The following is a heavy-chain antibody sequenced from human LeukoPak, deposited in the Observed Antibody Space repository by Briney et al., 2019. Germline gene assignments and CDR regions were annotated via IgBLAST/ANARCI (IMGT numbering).Heavy chain of an antibody. J-gene: IGHJ4*02. D-gene: IGHD1-26*01. V-gene: IGHV3-23*01. CDR1: GFTFSSYA. CDR3: AREEFRGSWGTGLDY. Sequence: HPGGSLRLSCAASGFTFSSYAMSWVRQAPGKGLEWVSAISGSGGSTYYADSVKGRFTISRDNSKNTLYLQMNSLRAEDTAVYYCAREEFRGSWGTGLDYWGQGTLVTVSS. CDR2: ISGSGGST.